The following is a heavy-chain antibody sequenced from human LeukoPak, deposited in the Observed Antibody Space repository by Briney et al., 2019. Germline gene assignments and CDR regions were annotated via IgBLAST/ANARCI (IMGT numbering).Heavy chain of an antibody. D-gene: IGHD4-23*01. CDR1: GGSISSSSYY. J-gene: IGHJ3*02. CDR2: IYYSGST. V-gene: IGHV4-39*01. CDR3: ARHILDHGGLDAFDI. Sequence: SETLSLTCTVSGGSISSSSYYWGWIRQPPGKGLEWIGSIYYSGSTYYNPSLKSRVTISVDTSKNQFSLKLSSVTVADTAVYYCARHILDHGGLDAFDIWGQGTMVTVSS.